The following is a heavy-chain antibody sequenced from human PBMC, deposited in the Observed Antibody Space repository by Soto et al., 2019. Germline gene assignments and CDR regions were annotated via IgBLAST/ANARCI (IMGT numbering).Heavy chain of an antibody. CDR2: IIPIFGTA. D-gene: IGHD6-13*01. V-gene: IGHV1-69*06. CDR3: ASGTPNSSSWYRAFDY. CDR1: GGTFSSYA. Sequence: QVQLVQSGAEVKKPGSSVKVSCKASGGTFSSYAISWVRQAPGQGLEWMGGIIPIFGTANYAQKFQGRVTITADKSTSTADRELSSLRAEDTAVYYCASGTPNSSSWYRAFDYWGQGTLVTVPS. J-gene: IGHJ4*02.